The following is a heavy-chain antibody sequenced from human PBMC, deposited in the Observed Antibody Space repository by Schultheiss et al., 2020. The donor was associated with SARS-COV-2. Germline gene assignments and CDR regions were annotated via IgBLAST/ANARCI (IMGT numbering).Heavy chain of an antibody. D-gene: IGHD5-24*01. CDR2: ISSVSSPI. CDR1: GFTFSNYY. V-gene: IGHV3-11*01. J-gene: IGHJ3*02. CDR3: ARASRDGYPDAFDI. Sequence: GGSLRLSCAASGFTFSNYYMSWIRQAPGKGLEWVSYISSVSSPIFYADSVKGRFTISRDNAKNSLYLQMNSLRAADTALYYCARASRDGYPDAFDIWGQGTMVTGSS.